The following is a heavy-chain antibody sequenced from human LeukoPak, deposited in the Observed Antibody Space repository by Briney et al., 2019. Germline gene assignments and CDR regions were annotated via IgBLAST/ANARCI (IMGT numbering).Heavy chain of an antibody. CDR2: ISAYNGNT. CDR1: GYTFTSYG. J-gene: IGHJ6*04. V-gene: IGHV1-18*04. Sequence: ASVKVPCKASGYTFTSYGISWVRQAPGQGLEWMGRISAYNGNTNYAQKLQGRVTMTTDTSTSTAYMELRSLRSDDTAVYYCARGGITGTTAGYYGMDVWGKGTTVTVSS. D-gene: IGHD1-20*01. CDR3: ARGGITGTTAGYYGMDV.